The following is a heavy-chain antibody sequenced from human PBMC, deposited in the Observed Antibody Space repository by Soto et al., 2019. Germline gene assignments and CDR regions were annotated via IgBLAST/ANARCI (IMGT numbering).Heavy chain of an antibody. CDR3: ARGGEWLVRGWFDP. Sequence: SETLSLTCTVSGGSMSSGGYYWSWIRQHPGKGLECIGYIYYSGSTYYNPSLKSRLTISVDTSKNQFSLKLSSVTAADTAVYYCARGGEWLVRGWFDPWGQGTLVTVSS. V-gene: IGHV4-31*03. D-gene: IGHD6-19*01. CDR2: IYYSGST. J-gene: IGHJ5*02. CDR1: GGSMSSGGYY.